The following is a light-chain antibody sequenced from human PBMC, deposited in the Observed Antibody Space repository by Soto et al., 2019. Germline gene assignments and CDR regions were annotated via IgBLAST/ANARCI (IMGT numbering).Light chain of an antibody. CDR2: DVS. CDR3: SSYTSSSTLV. J-gene: IGLJ1*01. V-gene: IGLV2-14*01. CDR1: SSDVGGYNY. Sequence: QSVLTQPASVSGSPGQSITISCTGTSSDVGGYNYVSWYQQHPGKAPKLMIYDVSNRPSGVSNRFSGSKSGNTASLTISGLQAEFVADYYCSSYTSSSTLVFGTGTNVTV.